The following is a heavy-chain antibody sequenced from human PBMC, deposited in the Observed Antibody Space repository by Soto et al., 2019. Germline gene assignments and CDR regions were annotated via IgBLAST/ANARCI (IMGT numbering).Heavy chain of an antibody. CDR2: MNPNSGNT. D-gene: IGHD2-15*01. J-gene: IGHJ3*02. V-gene: IGHV1-8*01. Sequence: QVQMVQSGAEVQKPGASVKVSCRASGYSFTSYDVNWVRQATGQGLEWMGWMNPNSGNTAFAQKFQGRVTMTRDTTISTAYMELSGLRSEDTAVYYCARYPYTSYCSDGSCSYDAFDIWGQGTVVTVSS. CDR3: ARYPYTSYCSDGSCSYDAFDI. CDR1: GYSFTSYD.